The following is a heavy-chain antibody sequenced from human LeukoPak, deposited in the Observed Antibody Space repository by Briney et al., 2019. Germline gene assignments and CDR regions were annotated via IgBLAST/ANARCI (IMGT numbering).Heavy chain of an antibody. J-gene: IGHJ3*02. D-gene: IGHD2-15*01. CDR2: IIPILGIA. Sequence: SVKVSCKASGGTFSSYAISWVQQAPGQGLEWMGGIIPILGIANYAQKFQGRVTITADKSTSTAYMELSSLRSEDTAVYYCARVRTVVVAATAVAAFDIWGQGTMVTVSS. V-gene: IGHV1-69*10. CDR1: GGTFSSYA. CDR3: ARVRTVVVAATAVAAFDI.